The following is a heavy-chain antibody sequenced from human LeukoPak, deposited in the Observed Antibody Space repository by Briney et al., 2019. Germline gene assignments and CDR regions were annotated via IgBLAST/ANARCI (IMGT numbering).Heavy chain of an antibody. CDR3: AKDRWATQTTYDAFDI. Sequence: GALRLSCAASGLTFSIYGMHWVRQAPGKGLEWVAFIRHDESNNYYADSVKGRFTISRDTSNNTLYLQLNSLRAEDTAVYYCAKDRWATQTTYDAFDIWGQGTMVTVSS. V-gene: IGHV3-30*02. CDR1: GLTFSIYG. CDR2: IRHDESNN. D-gene: IGHD1-1*01. J-gene: IGHJ3*02.